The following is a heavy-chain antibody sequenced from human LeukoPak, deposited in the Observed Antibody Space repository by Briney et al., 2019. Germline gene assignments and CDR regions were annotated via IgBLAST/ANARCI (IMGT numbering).Heavy chain of an antibody. D-gene: IGHD6-13*01. Sequence: GASVKVSCKASGYTFTSYGISWVRQAPGQGLEWMGWISAYNGNTNYAQKLQGRVTMTTDTSTSTAYMELRGLRSDDTAVYYCAREYSSSWYISYYFDYWGQGTLVTVSS. CDR3: AREYSSSWYISYYFDY. CDR2: ISAYNGNT. V-gene: IGHV1-18*01. CDR1: GYTFTSYG. J-gene: IGHJ4*02.